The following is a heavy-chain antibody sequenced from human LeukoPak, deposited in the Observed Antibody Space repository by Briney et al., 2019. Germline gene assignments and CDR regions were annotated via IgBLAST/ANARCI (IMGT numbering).Heavy chain of an antibody. J-gene: IGHJ4*02. CDR1: GGSISSISYY. D-gene: IGHD6-13*01. V-gene: IGHV4-39*01. Sequence: SETLCLTCTVSGGSISSISYYWGWIRQPPGKGLELIGRIYYSGRTYSNPSLKGRATISVDTYNSQFSLKLGSVTAADTAVYYCASHEPAAGGRGGWGQRTLVTVSS. CDR2: IYYSGRT. CDR3: ASHEPAAGGRGG.